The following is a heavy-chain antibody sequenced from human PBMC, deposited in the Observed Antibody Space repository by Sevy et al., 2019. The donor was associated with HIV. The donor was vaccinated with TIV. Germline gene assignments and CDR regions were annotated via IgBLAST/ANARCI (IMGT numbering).Heavy chain of an antibody. Sequence: SETLSLTCAVSGGSISSSNWWSWVHQPPGKGLEWIGEIYRSGSTNYNPSHKSRVTISVDKSKNQFSLKLSSVTAADTAVYYCARGPQMIAAAGTHNWFDPWGQGTLVTVSS. J-gene: IGHJ5*02. CDR3: ARGPQMIAAAGTHNWFDP. CDR2: IYRSGST. CDR1: GGSISSSNW. V-gene: IGHV4-4*02. D-gene: IGHD6-13*01.